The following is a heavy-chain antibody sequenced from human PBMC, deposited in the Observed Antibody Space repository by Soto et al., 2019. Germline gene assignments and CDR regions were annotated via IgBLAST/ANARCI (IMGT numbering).Heavy chain of an antibody. D-gene: IGHD4-17*01. CDR2: IIPIFGTA. CDR3: ARLDYGGNSRNFDY. CDR1: GDTFSSYA. Sequence: QVQLVQSGAEVKKPGSSVKVSCKASGDTFSSYAINWVRQAPGQGLEWMGGIIPIFGTANYAQKFQGRGTITADESTSTAYMELSSLRSEDTAVYYCARLDYGGNSRNFDYWGQGTLVTVSS. V-gene: IGHV1-69*12. J-gene: IGHJ4*02.